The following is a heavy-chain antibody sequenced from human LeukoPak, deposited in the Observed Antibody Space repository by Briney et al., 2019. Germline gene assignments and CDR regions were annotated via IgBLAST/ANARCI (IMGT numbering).Heavy chain of an antibody. D-gene: IGHD3-10*01. V-gene: IGHV3-23*01. CDR3: ASYGSGSFYLNYFEY. Sequence: GGSLRLSCAASGFTFSSYGLSWVRQAPGKGLEWVSGISGSGDNTFYADSVKGRFTISRDNSKNTLYLQMDSLRAEDTAVYFCASYGSGSFYLNYFEYCGQGTLLTASS. CDR1: GFTFSSYG. J-gene: IGHJ4*02. CDR2: ISGSGDNT.